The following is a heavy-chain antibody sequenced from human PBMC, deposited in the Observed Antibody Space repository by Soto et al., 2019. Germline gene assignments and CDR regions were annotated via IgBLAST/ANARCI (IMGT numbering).Heavy chain of an antibody. V-gene: IGHV3-30-3*01. CDR3: AREGTAMVTGYFDY. CDR2: ISYDGSNK. Sequence: PGGPLRLSCAASGFTFSSYAMHWVRQAPGKGLEWVAVISYDGSNKYYADSVKGRFTISRDNSKNTLYLQMNSLRAEDTAVYYCAREGTAMVTGYFDYWGQGTLVTVSS. J-gene: IGHJ4*02. D-gene: IGHD5-18*01. CDR1: GFTFSSYA.